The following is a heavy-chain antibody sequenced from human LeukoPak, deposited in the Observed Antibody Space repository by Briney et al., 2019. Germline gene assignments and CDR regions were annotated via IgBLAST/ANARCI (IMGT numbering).Heavy chain of an antibody. Sequence: SETLSLTCAVSGGSISSSNWWSWVRQPPGKGLEWIGEIYHSGSTNYNPSLKSRVTISVDKSKNQFSLKLSSVTAADTAVYYCARGSIAAAGADNFEYFQHWGQGTLVTVSS. J-gene: IGHJ1*01. CDR3: ARGSIAAAGADNFEYFQH. V-gene: IGHV4-4*02. D-gene: IGHD6-13*01. CDR2: IYHSGST. CDR1: GGSISSSNW.